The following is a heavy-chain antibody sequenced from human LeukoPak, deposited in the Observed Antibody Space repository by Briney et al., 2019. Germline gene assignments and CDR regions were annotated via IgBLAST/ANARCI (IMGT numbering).Heavy chain of an antibody. CDR3: ARDLSGVTGYTYGRGIDY. D-gene: IGHD5-18*01. Sequence: PGGSLRLSCAASGFTFSNYWMSWVRQAPGKGLEWVANIKEDGSDKYHVDSVKGRFIISRDNAKTSLYLQMNSLRAEDTAVYYCARDLSGVTGYTYGRGIDYWGQGTLVTVSS. CDR2: IKEDGSDK. CDR1: GFTFSNYW. V-gene: IGHV3-7*01. J-gene: IGHJ4*02.